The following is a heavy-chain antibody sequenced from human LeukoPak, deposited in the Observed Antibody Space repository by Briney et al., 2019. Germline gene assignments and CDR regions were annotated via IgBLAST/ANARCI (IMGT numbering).Heavy chain of an antibody. D-gene: IGHD3-10*01. V-gene: IGHV1-24*01. Sequence: ASVKVSCKVSGYTLTELSMHWVRQDPGEGLEWMGGFDPEDVETIYAQKFQGKVTMTEDTSTDTAYVELSSLRSEDTAVYYCATEYGSGKTGLYFDYWGQGTLVTVSS. CDR3: ATEYGSGKTGLYFDY. CDR1: GYTLTELS. CDR2: FDPEDVET. J-gene: IGHJ4*02.